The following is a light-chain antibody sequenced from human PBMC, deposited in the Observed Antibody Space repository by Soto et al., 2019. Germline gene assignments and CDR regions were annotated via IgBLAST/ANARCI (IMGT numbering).Light chain of an antibody. Sequence: AIRMTQSPSSFSASTGDRVTITCRASQDISSYLAWYQLQPGKAPNLLIYAASTLQSGVPSRFSGSVSGTDFTLTISCLQSEDFATYYCQQYYNYPWAFGQGNKVEIK. V-gene: IGKV1-8*01. CDR1: QDISSY. CDR3: QQYYNYPWA. CDR2: AAS. J-gene: IGKJ1*01.